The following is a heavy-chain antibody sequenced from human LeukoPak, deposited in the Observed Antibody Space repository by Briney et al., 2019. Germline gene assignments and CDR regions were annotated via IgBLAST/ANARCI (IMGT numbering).Heavy chain of an antibody. CDR3: ARVGGQYGSGSYSGPFDY. Sequence: GGSLRLSCAASGFTFSSYAMHWVRQAPGKGLEWVAVISYDGSNKYYADSVKGRFTISRDNSKNTLYLQMNSLRAEDTAVYYCARVGGQYGSGSYSGPFDYWGQGTLVTVSS. J-gene: IGHJ4*02. CDR2: ISYDGSNK. D-gene: IGHD3-10*01. V-gene: IGHV3-30-3*01. CDR1: GFTFSSYA.